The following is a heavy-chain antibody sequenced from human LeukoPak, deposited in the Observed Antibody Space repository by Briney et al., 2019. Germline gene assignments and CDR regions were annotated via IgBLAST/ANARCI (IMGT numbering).Heavy chain of an antibody. CDR3: ARGAHHYDFWSGYYTGYYYYGMDV. CDR1: GYTFTSYD. D-gene: IGHD3-3*01. Sequence: ASVTVSCTASGYTFTSYDINRVRQATGQGLEWMGWMNPNSGSTGYAQKFQGRVTMTRNTSISTAYMELSSLRSEDTAVYYCARGAHHYDFWSGYYTGYYYYGMDVWGQGTTVTVSS. J-gene: IGHJ6*02. CDR2: MNPNSGST. V-gene: IGHV1-8*01.